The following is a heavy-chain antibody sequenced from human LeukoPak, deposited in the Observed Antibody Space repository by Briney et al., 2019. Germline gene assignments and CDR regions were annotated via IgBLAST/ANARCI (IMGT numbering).Heavy chain of an antibody. D-gene: IGHD3-16*02. CDR3: ARDRDRIVWGRSRYDAVDI. Sequence: ASVKVSCKASGYTFTDYYIHWVRQAPGQGLEWMGWINPASGGTNYAQKFQGRVTMTRDTSISTAYMELSSLRSDDTAVYYCARDRDRIVWGRSRYDAVDIWGQGTMVTVSS. J-gene: IGHJ3*02. CDR2: INPASGGT. V-gene: IGHV1-2*02. CDR1: GYTFTDYY.